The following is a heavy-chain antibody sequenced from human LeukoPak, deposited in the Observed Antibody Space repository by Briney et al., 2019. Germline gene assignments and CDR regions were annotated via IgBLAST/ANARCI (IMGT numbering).Heavy chain of an antibody. CDR3: ALITMVRGVIIGYY. CDR2: INAGNGNT. CDR1: GYTFTSYA. V-gene: IGHV1-3*01. D-gene: IGHD3-10*01. Sequence: ASVKVSCKASGYTFTSYAMHWVRQAPGQRLEWMGWINAGNGNTKYSQKFQVRVTITRDTSASAAYMELSSLRSEDTAVYYCALITMVRGVIIGYYWGQGTLVTVSS. J-gene: IGHJ4*02.